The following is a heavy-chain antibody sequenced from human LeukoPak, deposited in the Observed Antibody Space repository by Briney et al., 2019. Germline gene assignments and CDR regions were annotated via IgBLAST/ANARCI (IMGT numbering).Heavy chain of an antibody. D-gene: IGHD3-16*01. J-gene: IGHJ4*02. V-gene: IGHV1-18*01. CDR1: VYTFTIYG. Sequence: ASVKVSCKASVYTFTIYGNSWVRQAPGQGLEWMGWISAYNGNTNYAQKLQGRVTMTTDTSTSTAYMELRGLRSDDTAVYYCARDHWSDDYVWGSCGYWGQGTLVTVSS. CDR2: ISAYNGNT. CDR3: ARDHWSDDYVWGSCGY.